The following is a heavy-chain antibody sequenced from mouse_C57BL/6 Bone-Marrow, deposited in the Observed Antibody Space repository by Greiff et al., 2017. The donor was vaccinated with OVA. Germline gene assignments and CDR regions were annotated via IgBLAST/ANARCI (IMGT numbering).Heavy chain of an antibody. Sequence: DVQLVESGGGLVKPGGSLKLSCAASGFTFSDYGMHWVRQAPEKGLEWVAYISSGSSTIYYADTVKGRFTISRDNAKNTLFLQMTSLRSEDTAMYYCARPYRYAMDYWGQGTSVTVSS. J-gene: IGHJ4*01. CDR2: ISSGSSTI. CDR1: GFTFSDYG. D-gene: IGHD2-10*01. CDR3: ARPYRYAMDY. V-gene: IGHV5-17*01.